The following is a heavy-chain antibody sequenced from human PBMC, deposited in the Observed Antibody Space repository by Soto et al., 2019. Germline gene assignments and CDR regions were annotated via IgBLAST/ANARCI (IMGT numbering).Heavy chain of an antibody. CDR1: GDSVSSGGYY. Sequence: QVKLQESGPGLVMPSQTLSLTCTVSGDSVSSGGYYWNWIRQHPGRGLEWLGYIYDSETTYYNPSLESRLSISVDASKNQFSLKVTSVTPADTAVYYCARENFGVIIHDAFDLWGQGTMVTVSS. V-gene: IGHV4-31*03. J-gene: IGHJ3*01. D-gene: IGHD2-8*01. CDR3: ARENFGVIIHDAFDL. CDR2: IYDSETT.